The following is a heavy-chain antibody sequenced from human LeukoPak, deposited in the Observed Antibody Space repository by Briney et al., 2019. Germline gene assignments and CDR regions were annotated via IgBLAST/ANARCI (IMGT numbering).Heavy chain of an antibody. J-gene: IGHJ4*02. CDR2: IVGSSSNI. CDR3: ATDSPETAAFDY. CDR1: GFTFSDYA. V-gene: IGHV3-11*04. D-gene: IGHD1-1*01. Sequence: KPGGSLRLSCVASGFTFSDYAMSWVRQAPGKGLEWVSYIVGSSSNIYYADSVKGRFTISRDNAKNSLYLQMDSLRAEDTAVYYCATDSPETAAFDYWGQGTLVTVSS.